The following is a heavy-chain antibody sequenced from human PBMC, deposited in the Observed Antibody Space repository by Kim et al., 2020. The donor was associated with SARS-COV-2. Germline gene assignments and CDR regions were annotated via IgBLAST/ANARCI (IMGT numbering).Heavy chain of an antibody. CDR1: GFTFSSYG. V-gene: IGHV3-30*18. CDR2: ISYDGSNK. CDR3: EKESGSGNYYAWSYYYYGMDV. Sequence: GGSLRLSCAASGFTFSSYGMHWVRQAPGKGLEWVAVISYDGSNKYYADSVKGRFTISRDNSKNTLYLQMNSLRAEDTAVYYCEKESGSGNYYAWSYYYYGMDVWGQGTTVTVSS. J-gene: IGHJ6*02. D-gene: IGHD3-10*01.